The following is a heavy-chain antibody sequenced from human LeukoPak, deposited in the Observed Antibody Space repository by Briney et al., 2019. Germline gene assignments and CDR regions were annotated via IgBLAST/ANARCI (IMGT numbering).Heavy chain of an antibody. J-gene: IGHJ4*02. Sequence: ASVKVSCKASGYTFTGYYMHWVRQAPGQGLEWMGWINPNSGGTNYAQKFQGRVTMTRDTSISTAYMELSRLGSDDTAVYYCARDAVGFYCSSTSCYTYFDYWGQGTLVTVSS. CDR2: INPNSGGT. CDR3: ARDAVGFYCSSTSCYTYFDY. D-gene: IGHD2-2*02. V-gene: IGHV1-2*02. CDR1: GYTFTGYY.